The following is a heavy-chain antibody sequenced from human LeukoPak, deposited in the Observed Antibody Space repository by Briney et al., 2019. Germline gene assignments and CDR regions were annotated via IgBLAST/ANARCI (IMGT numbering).Heavy chain of an antibody. CDR2: TFYRSKWFN. CDR1: GDSVSTNSAA. V-gene: IGHV6-1*01. Sequence: SQTLSLTCAISGDSVSTNSAAWNWLRQSPSRGLEWLGRTFYRSKWFNEYALSVKSRISIESDTSKNQFSLHLNSVTPEDTAVYYCARLRLPTNFFDYWGQGALVTVSS. CDR3: ARLRLPTNFFDY. J-gene: IGHJ4*02.